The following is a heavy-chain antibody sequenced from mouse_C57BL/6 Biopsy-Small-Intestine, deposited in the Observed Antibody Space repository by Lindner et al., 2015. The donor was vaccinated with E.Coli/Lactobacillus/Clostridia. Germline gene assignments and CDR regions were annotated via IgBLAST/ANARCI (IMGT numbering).Heavy chain of an antibody. D-gene: IGHD3-3*01. V-gene: IGHV5-17*01. CDR2: ISSGSSTI. CDR3: AKGLDV. Sequence: VQLQESGGGLVKPGGSLKLSCAASGFTFSDYGMHWLRQAPEKGLEWIAYISSGSSTIYYADTVKGRFTISRDNAKNILFLQMTSLRSEDTAMYYCAKGLDVWGTGTTVTVSS. CDR1: GFTFSDYG. J-gene: IGHJ1*03.